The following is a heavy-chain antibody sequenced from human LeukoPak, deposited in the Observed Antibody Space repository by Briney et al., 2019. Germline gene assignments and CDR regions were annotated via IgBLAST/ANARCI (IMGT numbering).Heavy chain of an antibody. CDR1: AYTFTDYH. Sequence: ASVKVSCKASAYTFTDYHIHWVRPAPGQGLEWMGWINPNSGGTNYAQKFQGRVSMTRDMSISTAYMELSRLGSDDTAVYYCARVVTMIVVDAFDIWGQGTMVTVSS. J-gene: IGHJ3*02. D-gene: IGHD3-22*01. CDR3: ARVVTMIVVDAFDI. CDR2: INPNSGGT. V-gene: IGHV1-2*02.